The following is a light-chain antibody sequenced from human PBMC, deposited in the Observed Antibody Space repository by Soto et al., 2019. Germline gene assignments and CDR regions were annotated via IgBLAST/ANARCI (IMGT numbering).Light chain of an antibody. CDR3: QQYGSSSELT. CDR1: QSVSSSY. Sequence: EIVLTQSPGTLSLSPGERATLSCRASQSVSSSYLAWYQQIPGQAPRLLIYGASSRATGIPDRFSGSGSGTDFTLTISRLEPEDFALYYCQQYGSSSELTFGGGTKVEIK. CDR2: GAS. J-gene: IGKJ4*01. V-gene: IGKV3-20*01.